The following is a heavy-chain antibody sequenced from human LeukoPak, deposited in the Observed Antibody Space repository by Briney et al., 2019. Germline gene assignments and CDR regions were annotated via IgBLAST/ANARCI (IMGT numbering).Heavy chain of an antibody. Sequence: PSETLSLTCAVYGGSFSGYYWSWIRQPPGKGLEWIGEINHSRSTNYNPSLKSRVTISVDTSKNQFSLKLSSVTAADTAVYYCAREVWWALVRLRPYYFDYWGQGTLVTVSS. CDR2: INHSRST. D-gene: IGHD1-26*01. J-gene: IGHJ4*02. CDR1: GGSFSGYY. CDR3: AREVWWALVRLRPYYFDY. V-gene: IGHV4-34*01.